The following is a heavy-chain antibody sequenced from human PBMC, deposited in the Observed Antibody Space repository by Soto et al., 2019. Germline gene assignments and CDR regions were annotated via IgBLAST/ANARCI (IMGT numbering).Heavy chain of an antibody. Sequence: ASVKVSCKASGFTFSTSAVQWVRQARGQRPEWMGWIVGSSGNTNYAQNSQERVIITRDMSTSTVYMELSSLRSDDPAVYFCAARRSGLYAMDVWGQGTTVTVSS. CDR2: IVGSSGNT. CDR1: GFTFSTSA. D-gene: IGHD1-26*01. V-gene: IGHV1-58*01. J-gene: IGHJ6*02. CDR3: AARRSGLYAMDV.